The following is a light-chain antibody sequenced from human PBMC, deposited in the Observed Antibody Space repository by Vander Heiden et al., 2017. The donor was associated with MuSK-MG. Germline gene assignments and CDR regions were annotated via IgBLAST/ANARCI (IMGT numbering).Light chain of an antibody. CDR2: EGE. Sequence: IQMPPSPSSVSASVGDRVTPPCRASQRFAGWVAWYQQKPGTATKLLIHEGEMQDEVPARFSASGSGTDFTLTISSLKPEDSATYFCQQAQSVPLTFGQGTKLEIK. J-gene: IGKJ2*01. CDR3: QQAQSVPLT. V-gene: IGKV1-12*01. CDR1: QRFAGW.